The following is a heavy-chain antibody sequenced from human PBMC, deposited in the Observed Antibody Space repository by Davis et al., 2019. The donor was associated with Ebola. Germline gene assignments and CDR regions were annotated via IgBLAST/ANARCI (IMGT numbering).Heavy chain of an antibody. J-gene: IGHJ4*02. CDR3: ARESYGLDY. CDR1: GYTFTGYY. D-gene: IGHD5-18*01. Sequence: ASVKVSCKASGYTFTGYYMHWVRQAPGQGLEWMGWINPNSGGTNYAQKFQDRVTMTRNTSISTAYMEVSSLRSEDTAVYYCARESYGLDYWGQGTLVTVSS. V-gene: IGHV1-2*02. CDR2: INPNSGGT.